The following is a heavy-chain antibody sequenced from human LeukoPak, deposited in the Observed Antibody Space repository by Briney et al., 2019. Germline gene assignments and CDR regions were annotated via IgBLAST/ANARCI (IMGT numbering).Heavy chain of an antibody. CDR3: ARGLDCSSTSCYIGYYYHYMDV. V-gene: IGHV1-69*05. Sequence: SVKVSCKASGGTFSSYAISWVRQAPGQGLEWMGGIIPIFGTANYAQKFQGRVTITTDESTSIAYMELSSLRSEDTAVYYCARGLDCSSTSCYIGYYYHYMDVWGKGTTVTVSS. D-gene: IGHD2-2*02. J-gene: IGHJ6*03. CDR2: IIPIFGTA. CDR1: GGTFSSYA.